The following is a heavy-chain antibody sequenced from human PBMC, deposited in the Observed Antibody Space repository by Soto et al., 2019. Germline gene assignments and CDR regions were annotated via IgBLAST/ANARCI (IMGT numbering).Heavy chain of an antibody. CDR2: IIPMFGTA. Sequence: QVQLVQSGAEVKKPESSVKVSCKAPGGTFSTYAISWVRQAPGQGLEWMGGIIPMFGTANYAQRFQDRVTITADESTNTLYMELSSLRSEDTAVYFCASGIQLWLRRINNGYSSWGQGTLITVSS. CDR3: ASGIQLWLRRINNGYSS. V-gene: IGHV1-69*12. J-gene: IGHJ4*02. D-gene: IGHD5-18*01. CDR1: GGTFSTYA.